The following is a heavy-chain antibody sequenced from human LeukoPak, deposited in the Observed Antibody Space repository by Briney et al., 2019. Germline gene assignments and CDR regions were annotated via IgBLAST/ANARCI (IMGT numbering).Heavy chain of an antibody. J-gene: IGHJ4*02. D-gene: IGHD2-15*01. Sequence: GGPLRLSCAASGLTFDYYAMIWARPAPGKGLELVSAISGSGAATYYADSVKGRFTISRDNSKNTLYLQMNSPGAEDTAVYYCANSPRGCIAFDYWGQGTLVTVSS. CDR2: ISGSGAAT. CDR3: ANSPRGCIAFDY. V-gene: IGHV3-23*01. CDR1: GLTFDYYA.